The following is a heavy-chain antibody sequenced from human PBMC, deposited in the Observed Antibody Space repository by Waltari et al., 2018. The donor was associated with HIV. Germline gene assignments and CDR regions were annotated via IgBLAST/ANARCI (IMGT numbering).Heavy chain of an antibody. V-gene: IGHV1-69*01. D-gene: IGHD3-16*02. CDR2: IIPIFGTA. J-gene: IGHJ4*02. CDR1: GGTFSSYA. Sequence: QVQLVQSGAAVKKPGSSVKVSCKASGGTFSSYAISWVRQAPGQVLAWMGGIIPIFGTANYAQKFQGRVTITADESTSTAYMELSSLRSEDTAVYYCARVSYYDYVWGSYRETYFDYWGQGTLVTVSS. CDR3: ARVSYYDYVWGSYRETYFDY.